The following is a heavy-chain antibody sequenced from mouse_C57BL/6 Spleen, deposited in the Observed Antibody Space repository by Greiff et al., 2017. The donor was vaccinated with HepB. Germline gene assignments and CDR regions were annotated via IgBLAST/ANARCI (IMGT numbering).Heavy chain of an antibody. CDR2: IDPENGDT. CDR1: GFNIKDDY. D-gene: IGHD2-5*01. V-gene: IGHV14-4*01. J-gene: IGHJ3*01. Sequence: VQLQQSGAELVRPGASVKLSCTASGFNIKDDYMHWVKQRPEQGLEWIGWIDPENGDTEYASKFQGKATITADTSSNTAYLQLSSLTSEDTAVYYCTTGAYYSNYEAWFAYWGQVTLVTVSA. CDR3: TTGAYYSNYEAWFAY.